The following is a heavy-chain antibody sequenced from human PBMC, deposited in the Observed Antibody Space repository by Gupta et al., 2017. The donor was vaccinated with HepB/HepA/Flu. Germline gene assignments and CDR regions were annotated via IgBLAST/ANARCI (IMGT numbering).Heavy chain of an antibody. CDR3: AKGEFGWFDP. D-gene: IGHD3-10*01. J-gene: IGHJ5*02. CDR1: GFTFSSYA. V-gene: IGHV3-23*01. CDR2: ISASGAHT. Sequence: EVQLLESGGGLVQPGGSLRLSCAASGFTFSSYALTWVRQAPGKGLEWVSGISASGAHTYYADSVKGRFTISRDNSKNTLYLQMNSLRGEDTAVYYCAKGEFGWFDPWGQGTLVTISS.